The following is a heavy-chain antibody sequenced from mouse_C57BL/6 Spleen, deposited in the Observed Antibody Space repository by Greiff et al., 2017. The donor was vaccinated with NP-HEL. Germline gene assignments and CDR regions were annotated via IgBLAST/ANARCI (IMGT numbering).Heavy chain of an antibody. CDR1: GYAFSSSW. D-gene: IGHD1-1*01. J-gene: IGHJ4*01. CDR3: AREGRIYYYGSSYDAMDY. Sequence: QVQLKESGPELVKPGASVKISCKASGYAFSSSWMNWVKQRPGKGLEWIGRLYPGDGDTNYNGKFKGKATLTADKSSSTAYMQLSSLTSEDSAVYFCAREGRIYYYGSSYDAMDYWGQGTSVTVSS. CDR2: LYPGDGDT. V-gene: IGHV1-82*01.